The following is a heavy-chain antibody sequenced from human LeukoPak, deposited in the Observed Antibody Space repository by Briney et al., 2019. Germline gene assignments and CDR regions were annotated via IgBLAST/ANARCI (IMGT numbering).Heavy chain of an antibody. CDR1: GYSISIAYY. D-gene: IGHD3-3*01. J-gene: IGHJ4*02. Sequence: SETLSLTCAVSGYSISIAYYWGWIRQPPGKGLEWIGRIFRGGSTSYNPSLKSRLTMSMDTSKNQFSLQLTSVTAADTAVYYCARYDSRGSGSTQLEYWGQGILVTTSS. V-gene: IGHV4-38-2*01. CDR3: ARYDSRGSGSTQLEY. CDR2: IFRGGST.